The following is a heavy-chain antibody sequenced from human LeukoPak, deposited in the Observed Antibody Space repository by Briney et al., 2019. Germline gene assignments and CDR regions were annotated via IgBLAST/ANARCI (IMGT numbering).Heavy chain of an antibody. V-gene: IGHV3-30*02. J-gene: IGHJ5*02. CDR1: GFTFSSYG. CDR3: AKETPVVVTNVNWFDP. CDR2: IRYDGSNK. D-gene: IGHD3-22*01. Sequence: QAGGSLRLSCAASGFTFSSYGMHWVRQAPGKGLEWVAFIRYDGSNKYYADSVKGRFTISRDNSKNTLYLQMNSLRAEDTAVYYCAKETPVVVTNVNWFDPWGQGTLVTVSS.